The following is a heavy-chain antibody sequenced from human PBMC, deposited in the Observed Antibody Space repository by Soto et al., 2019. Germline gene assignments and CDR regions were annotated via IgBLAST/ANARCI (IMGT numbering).Heavy chain of an antibody. J-gene: IGHJ4*02. CDR3: ASSHAGAHITAAVH. V-gene: IGHV4-30-2*01. Sequence: ILSLTCAVSGGSIISGGYSWSWIRQPPGKGLEWIGYIYHSGSTYYNPSLKSRVTISVDRSKNQFSLKLSSVTAADTAVYYCASSHAGAHITAAVHWGQGTLVTVSS. CDR1: GGSIISGGYS. D-gene: IGHD6-13*01. CDR2: IYHSGST.